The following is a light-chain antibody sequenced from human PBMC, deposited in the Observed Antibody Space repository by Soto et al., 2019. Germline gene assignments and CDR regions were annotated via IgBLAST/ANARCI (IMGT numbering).Light chain of an antibody. CDR2: AAS. Sequence: DIKVSQSLSSVSASVEDRVTITCRASQSISSYLNWYQQKPGKAPKLLIYAASRLQSGVPSRFSGSGSGTDFTLTISSLQPEDFATYYCQQRYSTPPTSCQGTKVDIK. J-gene: IGKJ1*01. V-gene: IGKV1-39*01. CDR3: QQRYSTPPT. CDR1: QSISSY.